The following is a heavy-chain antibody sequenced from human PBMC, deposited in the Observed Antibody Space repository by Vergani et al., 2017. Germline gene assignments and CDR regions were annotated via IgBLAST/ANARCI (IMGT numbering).Heavy chain of an antibody. D-gene: IGHD3-22*01. CDR1: GGSISSYS. CDR3: TRDYYDSSGYSVDY. J-gene: IGHJ4*02. Sequence: VQLQESGPGLVKPSETLSLTCTVSGGSISSYSMNWVRQAPGKGLEWVSYISNSSSTRYYADSVKGRFTSSRDNGKNSLYLQMNSLRAEDTAVYYCTRDYYDSSGYSVDYWGQGTLVTVSS. V-gene: IGHV3-48*01. CDR2: ISNSSSTR.